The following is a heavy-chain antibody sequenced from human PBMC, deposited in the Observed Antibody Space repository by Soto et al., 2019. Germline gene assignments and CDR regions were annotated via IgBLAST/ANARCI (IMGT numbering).Heavy chain of an antibody. CDR3: ARENLRFLDV. CDR2: IYYSGST. CDR1: GGSISSYY. Sequence: ETLSLTCTVSGGSISSYYWSWIRQPAGKGLEWIGYIYYSGSTYYNPSLKSRVTISVDTSKNQFSLKLSSVTAADTAVYYCARENLRFLDVWGQGTTVTVSS. J-gene: IGHJ6*02. V-gene: IGHV4-59*06. D-gene: IGHD3-3*01.